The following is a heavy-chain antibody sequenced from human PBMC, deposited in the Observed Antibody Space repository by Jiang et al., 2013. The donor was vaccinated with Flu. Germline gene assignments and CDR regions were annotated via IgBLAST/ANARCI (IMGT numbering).Heavy chain of an antibody. CDR1: GGTFSSYA. J-gene: IGHJ6*02. CDR3: ARDLREYSSSFPGVYYYYYGMDV. Sequence: VQLVESGAEVKKPGSSVKVSCKASGGTFSSYAISWVRQAPGQGLEWMGGIIPIFGTANYAQKFQGRVTITADESTSTAYMELSSLRSEDTAVYYCARDLREYSSSFPGVYYYYYGMDVWGQGTTVTVSS. CDR2: IIPIFGTA. D-gene: IGHD6-6*01. V-gene: IGHV1-69*01.